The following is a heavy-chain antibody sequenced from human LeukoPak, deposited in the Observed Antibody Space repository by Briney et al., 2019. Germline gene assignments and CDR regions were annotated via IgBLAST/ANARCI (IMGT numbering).Heavy chain of an antibody. V-gene: IGHV4-34*01. Sequence: SETLSPTCAVYGGSFSGYYWCWIRQPPGKGLEWIGEINHSGSTNYNPSLKSRVTISVDTSKNQFSLKLSSVTAADTAVYYCAITHSSGSPNWFDPWGQGTLVTVSS. D-gene: IGHD3-22*01. J-gene: IGHJ5*02. CDR3: AITHSSGSPNWFDP. CDR1: GGSFSGYY. CDR2: INHSGST.